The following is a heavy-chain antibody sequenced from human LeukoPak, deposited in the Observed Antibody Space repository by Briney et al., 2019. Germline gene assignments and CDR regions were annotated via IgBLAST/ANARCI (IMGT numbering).Heavy chain of an antibody. Sequence: GGSLRLSCTASGFTFSTYWMSWVRQAPGKGLECVASIKRDGSEKEYVDSVKGRFTISRDNANNSLYLQMISLRAEDTAVYYCARGRGAQSEFEYWGQGTLVTVSS. CDR3: ARGRGAQSEFEY. CDR1: GFTFSTYW. CDR2: IKRDGSEK. D-gene: IGHD3-16*01. J-gene: IGHJ4*02. V-gene: IGHV3-7*01.